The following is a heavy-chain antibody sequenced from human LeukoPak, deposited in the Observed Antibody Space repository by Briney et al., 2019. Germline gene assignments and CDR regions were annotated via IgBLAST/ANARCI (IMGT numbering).Heavy chain of an antibody. Sequence: GASVKVSCKASGYTFTSYDINWVRQATGQGLEWMGWMNPNSGNTGYAQKFQGRVTMTRNTSISTAYMELSSLRSEDTAVYYCARSPYSSSWYSAYYYYGMDVWGQGTTVTVSS. D-gene: IGHD6-13*01. J-gene: IGHJ6*02. CDR2: MNPNSGNT. CDR1: GYTFTSYD. CDR3: ARSPYSSSWYSAYYYYGMDV. V-gene: IGHV1-8*01.